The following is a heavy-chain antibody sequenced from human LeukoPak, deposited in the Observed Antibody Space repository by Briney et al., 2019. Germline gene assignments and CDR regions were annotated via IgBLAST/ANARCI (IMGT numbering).Heavy chain of an antibody. Sequence: ASVKVSCKASGYTFTGYYMHWVRQAPGQGLEWMGWINPNSGGTNYAQKFQGRVTMTRDTSISTAYMELSRLRSDDTAVYYCARERWELPRGSYFDYWGQGTLVTVSS. CDR1: GYTFTGYY. J-gene: IGHJ4*02. V-gene: IGHV1-2*02. D-gene: IGHD1-26*01. CDR2: INPNSGGT. CDR3: ARERWELPRGSYFDY.